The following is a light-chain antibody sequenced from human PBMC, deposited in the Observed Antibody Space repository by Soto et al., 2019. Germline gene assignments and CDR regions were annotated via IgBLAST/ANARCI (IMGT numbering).Light chain of an antibody. J-gene: IGLJ1*01. CDR1: SSNIGAGYD. CDR2: GNS. Sequence: SVLTQPPSVCGAPGQRVTISCTGSSSNIGAGYDVHWYQQLPGTAPKLLIYGNSNRPSGVPDRFSGSKSGTSASLAITGLQAEDEADYYCQSSDSSLNVFGTGTKVTVL. V-gene: IGLV1-40*01. CDR3: QSSDSSLNV.